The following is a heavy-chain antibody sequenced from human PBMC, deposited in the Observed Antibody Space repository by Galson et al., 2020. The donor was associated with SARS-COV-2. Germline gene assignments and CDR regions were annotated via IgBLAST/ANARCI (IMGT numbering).Heavy chain of an antibody. CDR3: AREAGNSWYFDY. V-gene: IGHV4-39*07. Sequence: SETLSLTCNVSSGTINSSRYYWGWIRQPPGRGLEWLGSISSSGITYYKPSLRSRVTISVDTSKKQFSLKLDSVTAADTAVYYCAREAGNSWYFDYWAQGTLVTVSS. CDR2: ISSSGIT. CDR1: SGTINSSRYY. D-gene: IGHD4-4*01. J-gene: IGHJ4*02.